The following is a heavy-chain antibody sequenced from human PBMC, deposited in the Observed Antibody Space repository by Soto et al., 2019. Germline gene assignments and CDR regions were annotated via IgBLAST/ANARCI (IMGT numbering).Heavy chain of an antibody. J-gene: IGHJ6*02. V-gene: IGHV4-39*01. Sequence: SETLSLTCTVSGGSISSSSYYWGWIRQPPGKGLEWIGSIYYSGSTYYNPSLKSRVTISVDTSKNQFSLKLSSVTAADTAVYYCARQGGHCSSTSCSSDFYYGMDVWGQGTTVTVS. CDR1: GGSISSSSYY. CDR3: ARQGGHCSSTSCSSDFYYGMDV. CDR2: IYYSGST. D-gene: IGHD2-2*01.